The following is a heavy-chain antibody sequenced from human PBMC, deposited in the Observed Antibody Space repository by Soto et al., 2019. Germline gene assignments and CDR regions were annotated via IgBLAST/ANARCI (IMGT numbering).Heavy chain of an antibody. CDR2: INHSGST. CDR1: GGSFSGYY. D-gene: IGHD5-12*01. Sequence: SETLSLTCAVYGGSFSGYYWSWIRQPPGKGLEWIGEINHSGSTNYNPSLKSRVTISVDTSKNHFSLKLSSVTAADTAVYYCARGVATVVTSYFDYWGQGTLVTVSS. V-gene: IGHV4-34*01. J-gene: IGHJ4*02. CDR3: ARGVATVVTSYFDY.